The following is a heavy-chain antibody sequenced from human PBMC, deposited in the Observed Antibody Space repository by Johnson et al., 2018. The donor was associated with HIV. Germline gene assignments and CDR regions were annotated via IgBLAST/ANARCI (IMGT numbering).Heavy chain of an antibody. CDR1: GFTVSSNY. D-gene: IGHD5-18*01. CDR3: ARAYTYGAFDI. CDR2: IYSGGTP. Sequence: MLLVESGGGLVQPGGSLRLSCAASGFTVSSNYMNWVRQAPGKGLAWVSVIYSGGTPYHADSVKGRFIISRDNSKSTLYLQMNSLRAEDTAVYYCARAYTYGAFDIWGQGTMVTVSS. J-gene: IGHJ3*02. V-gene: IGHV3-66*01.